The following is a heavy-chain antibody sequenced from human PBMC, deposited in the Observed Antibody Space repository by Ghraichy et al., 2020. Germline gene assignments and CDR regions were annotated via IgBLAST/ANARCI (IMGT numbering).Heavy chain of an antibody. J-gene: IGHJ6*02. V-gene: IGHV1-18*04. CDR1: GYTFTSYG. CDR3: ARSNGGKQWLVMATSAYYYYGMDV. D-gene: IGHD6-19*01. CDR2: ISAYNGNT. Sequence: ASVKVSCNASGYTFTSYGISWVRQAPGQGLEWMGWISAYNGNTNYAQKLQGRVTMTTDTSTSTAYMELRSLRSDDTAVYYCARSNGGKQWLVMATSAYYYYGMDVWGQGTTVTV.